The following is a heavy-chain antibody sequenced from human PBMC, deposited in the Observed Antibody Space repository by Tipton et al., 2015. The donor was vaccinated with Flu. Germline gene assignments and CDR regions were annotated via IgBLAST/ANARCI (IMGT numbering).Heavy chain of an antibody. Sequence: LSCTVSGYSVTGGYYWGWIRQPPGKGLEYIGYMFHSGSTYYNPSLRSRVTISVDTSKNQSSLKLSSVTAADTAVYYCAREGVGNAFDIWGQGTMVTVSS. J-gene: IGHJ3*02. CDR2: MFHSGST. CDR3: AREGVGNAFDI. D-gene: IGHD1-26*01. V-gene: IGHV4-38-2*02. CDR1: GYSVTGGYY.